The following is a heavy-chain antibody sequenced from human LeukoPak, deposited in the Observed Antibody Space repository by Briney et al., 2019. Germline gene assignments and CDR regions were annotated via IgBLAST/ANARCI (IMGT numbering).Heavy chain of an antibody. D-gene: IGHD1-26*01. CDR1: GGSISSYY. V-gene: IGHV4-59*08. J-gene: IGHJ3*02. CDR3: ASGSGSYKEDAFHI. CDR2: IYYSGST. Sequence: SETLSLTCTVSGGSISSYYWSWIRQPPGKGLEWVGYIYYSGSTNYNPSLKSRVTISVDTSKNQFSLKLTSVTAADTAVYYCASGSGSYKEDAFHIWGQGTMVTVSS.